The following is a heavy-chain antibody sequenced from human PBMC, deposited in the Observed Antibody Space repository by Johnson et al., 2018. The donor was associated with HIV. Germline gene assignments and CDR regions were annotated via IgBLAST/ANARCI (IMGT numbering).Heavy chain of an antibody. CDR3: AKDIASGYTNGCTLDI. D-gene: IGHD6-19*01. Sequence: VQLVESGGVVVQPGGSLSLSCESCSFPLDDDAMHWVRQAPGQGREWVALINCTCASTCDADSVKGRFTNSRAHSKNSLYMQMNSLRPEDSCLYYGAKDIASGYTNGCTLDIWGEGTMVTISS. CDR2: INCTCAST. J-gene: IGHJ3*02. V-gene: IGHV3-43D*03. CDR1: SFPLDDDA.